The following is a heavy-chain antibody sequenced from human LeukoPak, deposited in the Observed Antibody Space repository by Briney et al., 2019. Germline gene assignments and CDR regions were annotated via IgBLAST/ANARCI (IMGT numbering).Heavy chain of an antibody. CDR1: GFTFSSYS. Sequence: GGSLRLSCAASGFTFSSYSMNWVRQAPGKGLEWVSSISSSSSYIYYADSVKGRFTISRDNAKNSLYLQMNSLRAEDTAVYYCARAGSSSSGYYYYMDVWGKGTTVTVSS. J-gene: IGHJ6*03. CDR3: ARAGSSSSGYYYYMDV. CDR2: ISSSSSYI. D-gene: IGHD6-6*01. V-gene: IGHV3-21*01.